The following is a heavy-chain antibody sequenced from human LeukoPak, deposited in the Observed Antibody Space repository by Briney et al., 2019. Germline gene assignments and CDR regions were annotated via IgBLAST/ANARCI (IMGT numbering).Heavy chain of an antibody. CDR1: GGSFSGYY. V-gene: IGHV4-34*01. CDR2: INHSGST. CDR3: ASNDYVWGSYRYGTPTIDY. D-gene: IGHD3-16*02. Sequence: PSETLSLTCAVYGGSFSGYYWSWIRQPPGKGLEWIGEINHSGSTNYNPSLKSRVTISVDTSKNQFFLKLSSVTAADTAVYYCASNDYVWGSYRYGTPTIDYWGQGALVTVSS. J-gene: IGHJ4*02.